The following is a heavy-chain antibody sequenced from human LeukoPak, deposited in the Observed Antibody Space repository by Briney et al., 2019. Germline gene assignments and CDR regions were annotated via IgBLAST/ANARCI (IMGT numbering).Heavy chain of an antibody. V-gene: IGHV3-48*03. CDR3: ARAFGSGSYSF. J-gene: IGHJ4*02. CDR2: ISSSGSTN. CDR1: GFTFSSYE. D-gene: IGHD3-10*01. Sequence: GGSLRLSCAASGFTFSSYEMNWVRQAPGKGLEWVSYISSSGSTNYYADSVKGRITISRDNAKKSMYLQMNSLRAEDTAVYYCARAFGSGSYSFWGQGTLVSVSS.